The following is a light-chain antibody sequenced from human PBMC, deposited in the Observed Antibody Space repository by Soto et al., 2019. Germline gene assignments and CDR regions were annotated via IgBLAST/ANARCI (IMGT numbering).Light chain of an antibody. CDR1: QTVTDNF. V-gene: IGKV3D-20*01. Sequence: EIVLTQSPATLSLSPGERATLSCGASQTVTDNFLAWYQQKPGLAPRLLIYDASTRATGIPDRFSGSGSGTDFTLTIGRLEPEDFAVYSCQQYGNSPGTFGQGTKVEIK. CDR2: DAS. CDR3: QQYGNSPGT. J-gene: IGKJ1*01.